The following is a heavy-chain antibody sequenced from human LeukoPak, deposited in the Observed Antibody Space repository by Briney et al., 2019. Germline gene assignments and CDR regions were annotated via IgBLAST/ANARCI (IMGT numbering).Heavy chain of an antibody. D-gene: IGHD6-19*01. CDR3: ARVAVAGPKGGDY. CDR1: GLTFSSYS. V-gene: IGHV3-48*04. J-gene: IGHJ4*02. Sequence: GGSLRLSCAASGLTFSSYSMNWVRQAPGKGLEWVSYISSSSSTIYYADSVKGRFTISRDNAKNSLYLQMNSLRAEDTAVYYCARVAVAGPKGGDYWGQGTLVTVSS. CDR2: ISSSSSTI.